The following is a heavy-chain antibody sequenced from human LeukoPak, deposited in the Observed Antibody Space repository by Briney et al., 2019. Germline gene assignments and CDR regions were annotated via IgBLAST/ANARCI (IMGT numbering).Heavy chain of an antibody. CDR3: ARRRCSSTSCYASIDDAFDI. J-gene: IGHJ3*02. CDR2: IYHNDSDT. D-gene: IGHD2-2*01. Sequence: GAALQISCQGSGCFFTNYWIGWARPLPGKGLEGMGVIYHNDSDTRYSPSVQGQVTISADKSISTASRQWSSLKASDTAMYYCARRRCSSTSCYASIDDAFDIWGQGTMVTAAS. V-gene: IGHV5-51*01. CDR1: GCFFTNYW.